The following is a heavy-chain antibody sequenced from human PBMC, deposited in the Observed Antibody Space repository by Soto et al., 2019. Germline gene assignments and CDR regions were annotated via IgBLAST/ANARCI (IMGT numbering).Heavy chain of an antibody. J-gene: IGHJ6*02. CDR3: ASDTYYYSSSGYYSYYGMDV. V-gene: IGHV3-33*01. D-gene: IGHD3-22*01. Sequence: GGSLRLSCAASGFTFSSYGMHWVRQAPGKGLEWVAVIWYDGSNKYYADSVKGRFTISRDNSKNTLYLQMNGLRAEDTAVYYCASDTYYYSSSGYYSYYGMDVWSQGTTVTV. CDR2: IWYDGSNK. CDR1: GFTFSSYG.